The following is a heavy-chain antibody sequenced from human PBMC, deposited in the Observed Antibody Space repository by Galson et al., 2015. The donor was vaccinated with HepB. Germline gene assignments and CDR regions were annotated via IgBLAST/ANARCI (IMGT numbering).Heavy chain of an antibody. CDR3: ARRLRRSSAFDV. J-gene: IGHJ3*01. CDR2: TYYNGIT. Sequence: TLSLTCSVSGGSITTDYYYWGWIRQPPGKGLDWIGNTYYNGITYYNPSLKSRVTISLETSNNRFSLKLSSVTAADTAVYYCARRLRRSSAFDVWGQGTMLTVSS. D-gene: IGHD5-12*01. V-gene: IGHV4-39*07. CDR1: GGSITTDYYY.